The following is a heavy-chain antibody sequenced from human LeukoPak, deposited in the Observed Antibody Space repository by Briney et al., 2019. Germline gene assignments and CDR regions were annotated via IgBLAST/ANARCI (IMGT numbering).Heavy chain of an antibody. V-gene: IGHV4-39*07. J-gene: IGHJ6*03. CDR3: ARGTSPRYYDFWSGYYKRYYYYYMDV. D-gene: IGHD3-3*01. Sequence: PSETLSLTCTVSGDSISSSSYSWSWIRQPPGKGLEWIGEINHSGSTNYNPSLKSRVTISVDTSKNQFSLKLSSVTAADTAVYYCARGTSPRYYDFWSGYYKRYYYYYMDVWGKGTTVTVSS. CDR2: INHSGST. CDR1: GDSISSSSYS.